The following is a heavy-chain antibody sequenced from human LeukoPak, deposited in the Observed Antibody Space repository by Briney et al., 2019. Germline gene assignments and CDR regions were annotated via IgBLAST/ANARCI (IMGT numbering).Heavy chain of an antibody. D-gene: IGHD6-19*01. CDR2: FDPEDGET. CDR1: GYTLTELS. J-gene: IGHJ4*02. CDR3: ARDFGRGAVAGTDY. V-gene: IGHV1-24*01. Sequence: GASVKVSCKVSGYTLTELSMHWVRQAPGKGLEWMGGFDPEDGETIYAQKFQGRVTMTEDTSTDTAYMELSSLRSDDTAVYYCARDFGRGAVAGTDYWGQGTLVTVSS.